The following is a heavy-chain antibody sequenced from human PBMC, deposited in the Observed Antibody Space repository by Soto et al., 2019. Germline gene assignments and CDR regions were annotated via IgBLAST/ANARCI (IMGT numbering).Heavy chain of an antibody. CDR2: INAGNGNT. CDR3: ARGRIPYCGGDGYSYWVDP. V-gene: IGHV1-3*01. D-gene: IGHD2-21*02. CDR1: GYNFTSYA. J-gene: IGHJ5*02. Sequence: ASVKVACKASGYNFTSYAMHWVRQAPGQRLEWMGWINAGNGNTKYSQKFQGRVTITRDTSASTAYMELSSLRSEDTAGYYCARGRIPYCGGDGYSYWVDPWGQGTLVTVSS.